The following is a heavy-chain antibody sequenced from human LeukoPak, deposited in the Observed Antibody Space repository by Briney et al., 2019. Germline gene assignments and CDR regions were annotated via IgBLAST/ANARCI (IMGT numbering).Heavy chain of an antibody. Sequence: PGGSLRLSCAASGFTFDDYAMHWVRQAPGKGLDWVSLVSWDGGSTYYADSVKGRFTISRDNSKNSLYLQMNSLRAEDTALYYCAKDGGLYSGSYYIDYWGQGTLVTVSS. D-gene: IGHD1-26*01. J-gene: IGHJ4*02. CDR1: GFTFDDYA. CDR3: AKDGGLYSGSYYIDY. CDR2: VSWDGGST. V-gene: IGHV3-43D*04.